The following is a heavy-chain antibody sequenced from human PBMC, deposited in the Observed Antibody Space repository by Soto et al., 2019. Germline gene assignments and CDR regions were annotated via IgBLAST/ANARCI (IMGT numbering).Heavy chain of an antibody. D-gene: IGHD3-9*01. CDR2: IYYSGST. V-gene: IGHV4-59*01. CDR1: GDSISSYY. Sequence: PSETLSLTCTVSGDSISSYYWSWIRQPPGKGLEWIGYIYYSGSTNYNPSLKSRVTMSVDTSKNQFSLKLSSVTAADTAVYYCAASPYYDILTGYYNGVYYYGMDVWGQGTTVTVSS. J-gene: IGHJ6*02. CDR3: AASPYYDILTGYYNGVYYYGMDV.